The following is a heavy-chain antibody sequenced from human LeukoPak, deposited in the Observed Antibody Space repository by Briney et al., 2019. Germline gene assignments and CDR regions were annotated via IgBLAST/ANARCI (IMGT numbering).Heavy chain of an antibody. Sequence: GGSLRLSCAASGFXFSSYAINWVRQAPGKGLEWVSALSGSGDTTYYADSVKGRFTISRDNSKDTLYLQMNSLRAEDTAVYYCAKGLRSSGYSLFDYWGQGTLATVSS. CDR1: GFXFSSYA. D-gene: IGHD3-22*01. V-gene: IGHV3-23*01. CDR2: LSGSGDTT. J-gene: IGHJ4*02. CDR3: AKGLRSSGYSLFDY.